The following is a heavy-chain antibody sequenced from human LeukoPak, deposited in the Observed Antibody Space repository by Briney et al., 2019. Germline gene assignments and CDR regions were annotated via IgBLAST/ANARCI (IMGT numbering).Heavy chain of an antibody. V-gene: IGHV4-4*07. CDR3: ARDRGYSYAFDY. Sequence: SETLSLTCTVSGGSISSYYWSWLRQPAGRGLEWIGRIYTSGSTNYNPSRKSRVTISIDTSKNQFSLKLNSVTAADTAVYYCARDRGYSYAFDYWGQGTLVTVSS. CDR1: GGSISSYY. D-gene: IGHD5-18*01. J-gene: IGHJ4*02. CDR2: IYTSGST.